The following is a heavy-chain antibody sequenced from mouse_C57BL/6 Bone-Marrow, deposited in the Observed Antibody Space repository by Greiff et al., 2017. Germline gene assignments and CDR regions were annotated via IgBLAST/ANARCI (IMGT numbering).Heavy chain of an antibody. CDR3: AFYDYDVRYFDV. J-gene: IGHJ1*03. CDR1: GFNIKNTY. Sequence: VHVKQSVAELVRPGASVKLSCTASGFNIKNTYMHWVKQRPEQGLEWIGRIDPANGNTKYAPKFQGKATITADTSSNTAYLQLSSLTSEDTAIYYCAFYDYDVRYFDVWGTGTPVTVSS. V-gene: IGHV14-3*01. D-gene: IGHD2-4*01. CDR2: IDPANGNT.